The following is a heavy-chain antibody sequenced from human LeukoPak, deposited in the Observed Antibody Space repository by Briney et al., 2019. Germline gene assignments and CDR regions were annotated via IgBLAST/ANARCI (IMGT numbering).Heavy chain of an antibody. CDR2: INRGGTT. D-gene: IGHD3-10*01. CDR1: GGSFSGSY. CDR3: ARDPLRFGELFGNWFDP. J-gene: IGHJ5*02. V-gene: IGHV4-34*01. Sequence: PSETLSLTCTVYGGSFSGSYWGWIRQPPGKGLEWIGEINRGGTTNYNPSLKSRVTMSLDTSKNQFSLRLNSVTAADTAVYYCARDPLRFGELFGNWFDPWGQGTLVTVSS.